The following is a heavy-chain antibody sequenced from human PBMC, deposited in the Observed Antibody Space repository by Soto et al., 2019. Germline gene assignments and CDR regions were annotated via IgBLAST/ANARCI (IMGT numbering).Heavy chain of an antibody. Sequence: ASVKVSCKVSGYTLTELSMHWVRQAPGKGLEWMGGFDPEDGETIYAQKFQGRVTMTEDTSTDTAYMELSSLRSEDTAVYYCAKVQYSSGWTHFEYWGKGTLVTLSS. D-gene: IGHD6-19*01. J-gene: IGHJ4*02. CDR2: FDPEDGET. CDR3: AKVQYSSGWTHFEY. V-gene: IGHV1-24*01. CDR1: GYTLTELS.